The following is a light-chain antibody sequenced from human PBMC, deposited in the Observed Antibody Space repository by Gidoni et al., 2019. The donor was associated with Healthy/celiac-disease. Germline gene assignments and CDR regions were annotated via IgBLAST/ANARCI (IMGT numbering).Light chain of an antibody. CDR3: QSYDSSLSGVV. Sequence: VTISCTGSSSNIGAGYDVHWYQQLPGTAPKLLIYGNSNRPSGVPDRFSGSKSGTSASLAITGLQAEDEADYYCQSYDSSLSGVVFGGGTKLTVL. V-gene: IGLV1-40*01. CDR1: SSNIGAGYD. CDR2: GNS. J-gene: IGLJ2*01.